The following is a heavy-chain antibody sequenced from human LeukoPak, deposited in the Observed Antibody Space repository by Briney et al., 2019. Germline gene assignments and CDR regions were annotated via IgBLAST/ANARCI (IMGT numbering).Heavy chain of an antibody. D-gene: IGHD3-10*01. CDR3: ATAPSYWGSGSFDD. J-gene: IGHJ4*02. CDR1: GYTLTELS. V-gene: IGHV1-24*01. Sequence: APVKVSCKLSGYTLTELSIHWVGEAGGHGREWWGGFGPEDAETIYAKKFQGRVTMTEDKTTATANMEWSSLISEDTAVYYSATAPSYWGSGSFDDWGQGTPVTVSS. CDR2: FGPEDAET.